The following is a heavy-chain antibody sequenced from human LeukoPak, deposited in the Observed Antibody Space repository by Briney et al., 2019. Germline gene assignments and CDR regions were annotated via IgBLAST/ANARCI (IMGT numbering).Heavy chain of an antibody. Sequence: HAGGSLRLSCAASGFTFSSYGMHWVRQAPGKGLEWVAVIWYDGSNKYYADSVKGRFTISRDNSKNTLYLQMNSLRAEDTAVYYCARGLGWEIAVAGAFDIWGQGTMVTVSS. CDR3: ARGLGWEIAVAGAFDI. J-gene: IGHJ3*02. D-gene: IGHD6-19*01. CDR2: IWYDGSNK. V-gene: IGHV3-30*19. CDR1: GFTFSSYG.